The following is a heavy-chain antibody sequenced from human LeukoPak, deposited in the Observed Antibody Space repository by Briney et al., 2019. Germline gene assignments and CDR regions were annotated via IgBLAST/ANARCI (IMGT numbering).Heavy chain of an antibody. CDR3: AKESVGITWYFDY. D-gene: IGHD1-26*01. J-gene: IGHJ4*02. V-gene: IGHV3-23*01. CDR2: MSGSDGST. CDR1: GFTFTSYA. Sequence: GGSLRLSCAASGFTFTSYAMSWVRQAPGKGLEWVSVMSGSDGSTYSADSVKGRFTISRDNSKNMLYLQMNSLRAEDTAIYYCAKESVGITWYFDYWGQGTLVTVSS.